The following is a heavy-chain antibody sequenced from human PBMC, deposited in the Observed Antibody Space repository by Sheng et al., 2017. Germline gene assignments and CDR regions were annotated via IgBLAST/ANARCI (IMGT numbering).Heavy chain of an antibody. J-gene: IGHJ4*02. CDR3: VRGKVTIEVAGSLYY. V-gene: IGHV3-30*04. Sequence: QVQLVESGGDVVQPGRSLRLSCVVSGITFSSYVMHWVRQAPGKGLEWVAAMSSDGSKRNYADSVKGRFTISRDNSKNTLYLQMDSLRVEDTAMYYCVRGKVTIEVAGSLYYWGQGTLVTVSS. D-gene: IGHD6-19*01. CDR1: GITFSSYV. CDR2: MSSDGSKR.